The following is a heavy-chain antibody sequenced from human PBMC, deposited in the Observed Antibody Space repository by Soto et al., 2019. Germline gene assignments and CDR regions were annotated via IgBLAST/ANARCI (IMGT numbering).Heavy chain of an antibody. Sequence: QVQLQESGPGLVKPSQTLPLTCTVSGGSISSGGYYWYWIRQHPGKGLEWIGYIYYSGTTYYNPPIKSGVTIAVDTSKIQFSLKLSSVSAADTAVYYCAASCVACGGFNYYGMDVWGQGTTVTVSS. CDR3: AASCVACGGFNYYGMDV. CDR2: IYYSGTT. V-gene: IGHV4-31*03. J-gene: IGHJ6*02. D-gene: IGHD2-21*01. CDR1: GGSISSGGYY.